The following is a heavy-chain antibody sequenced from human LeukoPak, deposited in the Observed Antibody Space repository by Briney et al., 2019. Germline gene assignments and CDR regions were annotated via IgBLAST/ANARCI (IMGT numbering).Heavy chain of an antibody. CDR2: ISSSSSYI. D-gene: IGHD1-14*01. J-gene: IGHJ4*02. CDR1: GFTFSNAW. V-gene: IGHV3-21*01. Sequence: GGSLRLSCAASGFTFSNAWMSWVRQAPGKGLEWVSSISSSSSYIYYADSVKGRFTISRDNAKNSLYLQMNSLRAEDTAVYYCARTYITSSYYFDYWGQGTLVTVS. CDR3: ARTYITSSYYFDY.